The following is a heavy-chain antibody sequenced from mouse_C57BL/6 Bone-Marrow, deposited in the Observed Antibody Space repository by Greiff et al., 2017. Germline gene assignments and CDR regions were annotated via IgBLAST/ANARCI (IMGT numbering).Heavy chain of an antibody. V-gene: IGHV1-22*01. CDR1: GYTFTDYN. J-gene: IGHJ3*01. Sequence: VQLQQSGPELVKPGASVKMSCKASGYTFTDYNMHWVKQSHGKSLEWIGYINPNNGGTSYNQKFKGKATLTVNKSSITAYMELRSLTSEDSAVYYCARDYGSSPAWFAYWGQGTLVTVSA. CDR2: INPNNGGT. CDR3: ARDYGSSPAWFAY. D-gene: IGHD1-1*01.